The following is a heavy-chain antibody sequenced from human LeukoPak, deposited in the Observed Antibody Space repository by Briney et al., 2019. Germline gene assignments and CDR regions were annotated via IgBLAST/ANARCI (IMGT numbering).Heavy chain of an antibody. V-gene: IGHV4-38-2*01. CDR3: ARLYSSGWGGY. Sequence: SETLSLTCAVSGYSISSGYYWGWIRHPPGKGREGMGSIYHSGNTYNNPSLKVRATISENKSKNKFPLKLSSVAAADTAVYSCARLYSSGWGGYWGQGTLVTVSS. D-gene: IGHD6-19*01. CDR2: IYHSGNT. J-gene: IGHJ4*02. CDR1: GYSISSGYY.